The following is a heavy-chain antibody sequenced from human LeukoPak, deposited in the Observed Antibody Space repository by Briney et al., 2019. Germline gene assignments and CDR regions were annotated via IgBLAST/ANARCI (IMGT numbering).Heavy chain of an antibody. CDR1: GGSISSSNYY. CDR2: IYYSGST. J-gene: IGHJ4*02. V-gene: IGHV4-39*02. Sequence: SETLSLTCTVSGGSISSSNYYWGWIRQPPGKGLEWIGSIYYSGSTYYNPSLKSRVSMSVDTSKKQFSLKLSSVTAADTAVYYCARDQGIFDYWGQGTLVTVSS. CDR3: ARDQGIFDY.